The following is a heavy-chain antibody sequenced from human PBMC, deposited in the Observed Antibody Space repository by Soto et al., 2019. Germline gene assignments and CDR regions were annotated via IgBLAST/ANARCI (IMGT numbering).Heavy chain of an antibody. CDR2: ISGSGGST. V-gene: IGHV3-23*01. CDR3: AKGYSYGYYVY. Sequence: GGSLRLSCAASGFTFSSYAMSWVRQAPGKGLEWVSAISGSGGSTYYADSVKGRFTTSRDNSKNTLCLQMNSLRAEDTAVYYCAKGYSYGYYVYWGQGTLLTVSS. CDR1: GFTFSSYA. J-gene: IGHJ4*02. D-gene: IGHD5-18*01.